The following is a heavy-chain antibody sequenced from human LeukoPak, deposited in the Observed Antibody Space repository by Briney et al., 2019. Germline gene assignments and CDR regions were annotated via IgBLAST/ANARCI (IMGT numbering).Heavy chain of an antibody. Sequence: PGGSLRLSCAASGFTFSSYGMHWVRQAPGKGLEWVSVIHNSGNTYYADSVKGRFTISRDNSKNTLYLQMNSLRAEDTAVYYCAGSIAAAGDYWGQGTLVTVSS. D-gene: IGHD6-13*01. CDR3: AGSIAAAGDY. J-gene: IGHJ4*02. CDR1: GFTFSSYG. V-gene: IGHV3-NL1*01. CDR2: IHNSGNT.